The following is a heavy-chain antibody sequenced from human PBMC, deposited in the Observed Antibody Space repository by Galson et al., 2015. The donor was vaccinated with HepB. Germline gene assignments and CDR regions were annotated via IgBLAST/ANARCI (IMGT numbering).Heavy chain of an antibody. CDR3: ARKTCSGCRCNPYFDD. D-gene: IGHD2-15*01. J-gene: IGHJ4*02. V-gene: IGHV3-30-3*01. CDR1: GFTFSTYA. CDR2: ISSDGNNK. Sequence: SLRLSCAASGFTFSTYAMHWVRQAPGKGLEWVAVISSDGNNKYYADSVKGRFTISRDNSKNTLYLEMNSLRAEDTAVYYCARKTCSGCRCNPYFDDGGQGTLVTVSS.